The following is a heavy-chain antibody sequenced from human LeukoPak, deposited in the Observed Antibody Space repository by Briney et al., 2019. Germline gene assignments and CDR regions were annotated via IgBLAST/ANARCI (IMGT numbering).Heavy chain of an antibody. CDR3: ARHGRAYGDYVYYFDY. J-gene: IGHJ4*02. Sequence: GESLRISCKGSGYSFTSYWISWVRQMPGKGLEWMGRIDPSDSYTNYSPSFQGHVTISADKSISTAYLQWSSLKASDTAMYYCARHGRAYGDYVYYFDYWGQGTLVTASS. D-gene: IGHD4-17*01. CDR2: IDPSDSYT. V-gene: IGHV5-10-1*01. CDR1: GYSFTSYW.